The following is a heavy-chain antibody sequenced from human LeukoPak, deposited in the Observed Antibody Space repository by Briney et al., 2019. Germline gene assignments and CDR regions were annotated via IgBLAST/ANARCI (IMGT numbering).Heavy chain of an antibody. J-gene: IGHJ4*02. Sequence: GGSLRLSCAASGFSFSTYWMTWVRQAPGKGLEWVANMKQDGSEKYYVDSVKGRFTISRDNAKNSLYLEMNSLRAEDTAMYYCARDRRDGYNVLDYWGQGTLVTVSS. V-gene: IGHV3-7*01. D-gene: IGHD5-24*01. CDR2: MKQDGSEK. CDR1: GFSFSTYW. CDR3: ARDRRDGYNVLDY.